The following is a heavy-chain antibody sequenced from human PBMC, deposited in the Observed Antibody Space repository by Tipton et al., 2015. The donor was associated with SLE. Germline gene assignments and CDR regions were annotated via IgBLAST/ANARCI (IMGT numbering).Heavy chain of an antibody. Sequence: GLVKPSETLSLTCTVSGGSVSDYYWTWIRQPAGEGLEWIGRIYASGSTNYNPSLRSRAAMSVDTSKNQVSLKLSSVTAADTAVYYCASTLGSSIDHWGQGTLVTASS. V-gene: IGHV4-4*07. CDR1: GGSVSDYY. D-gene: IGHD6-6*01. J-gene: IGHJ4*02. CDR3: ASTLGSSIDH. CDR2: IYASGST.